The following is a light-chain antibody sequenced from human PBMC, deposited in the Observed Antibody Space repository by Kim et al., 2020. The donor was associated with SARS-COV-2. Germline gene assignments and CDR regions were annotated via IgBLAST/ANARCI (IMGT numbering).Light chain of an antibody. CDR1: KVTSPG. Sequence: KVTSPGAPCLRQHPTHPPKTLSDKDNTRRSGITERFSASSSGNTALLIITGLQSEDEADYYCSAWNFSLNAVVFGGGTQLTVL. J-gene: IGLJ3*02. CDR3: SAWNFSLNAVV. V-gene: IGLV10-54*01. CDR2: KDN.